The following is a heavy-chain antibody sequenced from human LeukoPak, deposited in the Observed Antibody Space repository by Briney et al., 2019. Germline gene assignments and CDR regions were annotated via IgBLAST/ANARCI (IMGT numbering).Heavy chain of an antibody. D-gene: IGHD3-16*01. Sequence: SETLSLTCTVSGGSMSSYYWSFIRQPAGKGLEWMGRIHTSWTTYYNPSLKSRVTMSVDTSRNQFSLRLTSVTAADTAVYYCARGDYYDGGGRNWFDPWGQGTLVTVSS. CDR1: GGSMSSYY. CDR2: IHTSWTT. CDR3: ARGDYYDGGGRNWFDP. J-gene: IGHJ5*02. V-gene: IGHV4-4*07.